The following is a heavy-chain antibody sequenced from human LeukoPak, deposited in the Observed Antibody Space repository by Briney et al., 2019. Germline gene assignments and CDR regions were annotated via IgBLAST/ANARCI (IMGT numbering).Heavy chain of an antibody. J-gene: IGHJ5*02. CDR2: MNPNSGNT. CDR3: ARKNYGSNRWFDP. D-gene: IGHD4/OR15-4a*01. V-gene: IGHV1-8*01. Sequence: ASVKVSCKASRYTFTSYDINWVRQATGQGLEWMGWMNPNSGNTGYAQKFQGRVTMTRNTSISTACMELSSLRSEDTAVYYCARKNYGSNRWFDPWGQGTPVTVSS. CDR1: RYTFTSYD.